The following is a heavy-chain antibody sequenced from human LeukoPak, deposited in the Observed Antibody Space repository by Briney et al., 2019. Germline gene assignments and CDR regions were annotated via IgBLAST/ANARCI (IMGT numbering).Heavy chain of an antibody. J-gene: IGHJ3*02. CDR2: IYYSGST. D-gene: IGHD6-19*01. V-gene: IGHV4-39*01. Sequence: SETLSLTCTVSGGSISSSSYYWTWIRQPPGQGLEWIGNIYYSGSTHYNPSLKSRVTISIDTFKNRFSLKLTSVTAADTAVYYCARLPYSSGWFDAFDIWGQGTVVTVSS. CDR3: ARLPYSSGWFDAFDI. CDR1: GGSISSSSYY.